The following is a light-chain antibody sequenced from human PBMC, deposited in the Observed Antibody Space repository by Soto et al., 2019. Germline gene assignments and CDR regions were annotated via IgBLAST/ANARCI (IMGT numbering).Light chain of an antibody. V-gene: IGLV1-44*01. Sequence: QSVLTQPPSASGTPGQRVTISCSGDSSSIERNTVSWYQQLPGMAPKLMIYDVTNRPSGVSNRFSGSKSGNTASLTISGLQAEDEADYYCSSFTSSITYVFGTGTKVTVL. CDR2: DVT. J-gene: IGLJ1*01. CDR3: SSFTSSITYV. CDR1: SSSIERNT.